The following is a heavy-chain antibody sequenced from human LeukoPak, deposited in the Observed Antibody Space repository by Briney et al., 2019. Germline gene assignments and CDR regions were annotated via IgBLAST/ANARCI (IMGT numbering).Heavy chain of an antibody. J-gene: IGHJ5*02. CDR3: ARAHPRQQRNWFDP. V-gene: IGHV1-8*01. CDR1: GYTFNSYD. D-gene: IGHD6-13*01. Sequence: GASVTVSCKPSGYTFNSYDINWVRQATGQGLAWMGWMNPNSGNTGYPQKFQGRVTKTRNTSISTAYMELSSLRSEDTAVYYCARAHPRQQRNWFDPWGQGTLVTVSS. CDR2: MNPNSGNT.